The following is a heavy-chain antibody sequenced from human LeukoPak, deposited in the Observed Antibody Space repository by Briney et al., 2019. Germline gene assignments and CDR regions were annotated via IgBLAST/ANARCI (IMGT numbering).Heavy chain of an antibody. CDR3: TRGGDFGVPAALRIDAFDI. D-gene: IGHD2-2*01. CDR2: ISNNGASI. V-gene: IGHV3-11*01. Sequence: GGSLRLSCAASGFTFSDFYMSWLRQAPGKGPEWVSYISNNGASIYYAESVKGRFTISRDNAKTSVYLQMNSLKTEDTAVYYCTRGGDFGVPAALRIDAFDIWGQGTMVTVSS. J-gene: IGHJ3*02. CDR1: GFTFSDFY.